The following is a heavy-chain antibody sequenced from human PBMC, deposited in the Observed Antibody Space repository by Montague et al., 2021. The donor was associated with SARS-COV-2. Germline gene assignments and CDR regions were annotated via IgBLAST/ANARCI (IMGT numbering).Heavy chain of an antibody. Sequence: SETLSLTCSVSGGSFDSDNFFWGWIRQPPGMRLEWIGVISNGGRTFDNPSLKSRVTISVHTSRNQLSLNVKSVTAADTAVYYCARHRRYDVVTYYPDFWGQGILVTVSS. J-gene: IGHJ4*02. D-gene: IGHD3-9*01. CDR1: GGSFDSDNFF. CDR3: ARHRRYDVVTYYPDF. CDR2: ISNGGRT. V-gene: IGHV4-39*01.